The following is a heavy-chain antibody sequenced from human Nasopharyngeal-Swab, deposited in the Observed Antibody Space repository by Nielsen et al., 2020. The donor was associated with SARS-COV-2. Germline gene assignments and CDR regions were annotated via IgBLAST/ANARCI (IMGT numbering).Heavy chain of an antibody. D-gene: IGHD3-22*01. J-gene: IGHJ6*03. Sequence: ASVKVSCKASGYTFISYDINWVRQATGQGHEWMGWMNPNSGNTGYAQKFQGRVTMTRNTSISTAYMELSSLRSEDTAVYYCARAERGRIVVVITSFYYYMDVWGKGTTVTVSS. V-gene: IGHV1-8*01. CDR2: MNPNSGNT. CDR3: ARAERGRIVVVITSFYYYMDV. CDR1: GYTFISYD.